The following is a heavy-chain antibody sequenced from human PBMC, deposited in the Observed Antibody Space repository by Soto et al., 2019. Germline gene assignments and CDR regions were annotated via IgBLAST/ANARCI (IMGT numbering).Heavy chain of an antibody. CDR2: INPSGGS. CDR3: ARDRIPPKGATGYWYFDL. CDR1: GYTFTSYY. V-gene: IGHV1-46*03. J-gene: IGHJ2*01. Sequence: QVQLVQSGAEVKKPGASVKVSCKASGYTFTSYYMHWVRQAPGQGLEWMGIINPSGGSSYAQKFQGRVTMTRDTSTSTVYMELSSVTSEATAVYYCARDRIPPKGATGYWYFDLWGRGTLVTVSS. D-gene: IGHD1-1*01.